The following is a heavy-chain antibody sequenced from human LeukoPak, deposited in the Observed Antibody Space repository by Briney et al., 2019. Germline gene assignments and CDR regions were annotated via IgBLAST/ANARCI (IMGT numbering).Heavy chain of an antibody. CDR3: ARGGDNSNNWFDP. CDR2: ISPSGGIT. CDR1: GFTFSSHG. V-gene: IGHV3-23*01. D-gene: IGHD3-10*01. Sequence: GGSLRLSCAASGFTFSSHGMNWVRQAPGKGLEWVSGISPSGGITYYTDSVKGRFTISRDNSKNTQSLQMNSLRAEDTAVYYCARGGDNSNNWFDPWGQGTLVNVSS. J-gene: IGHJ5*02.